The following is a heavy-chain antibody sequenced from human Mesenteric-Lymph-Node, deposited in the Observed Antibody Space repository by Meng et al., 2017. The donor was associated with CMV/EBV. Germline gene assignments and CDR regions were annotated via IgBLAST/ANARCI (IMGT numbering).Heavy chain of an antibody. CDR2: INSDGSST. J-gene: IGHJ4*02. Sequence: GESLKISCAASGFTFSSYWMHWVRQAPGKGLVWVSHINSDGSSTNYADSVKGRFTISRDNAKNTLYLQMNSLRAEDTAVYYCTRDHEIAGRAGYWGQGTLVTVSS. V-gene: IGHV3-74*01. CDR3: TRDHEIAGRAGY. CDR1: GFTFSSYW. D-gene: IGHD5-24*01.